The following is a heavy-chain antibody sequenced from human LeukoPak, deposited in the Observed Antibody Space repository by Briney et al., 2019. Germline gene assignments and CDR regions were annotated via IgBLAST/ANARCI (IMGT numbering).Heavy chain of an antibody. CDR1: GGSFSGYY. D-gene: IGHD3-10*01. V-gene: IGHV4-34*01. J-gene: IGHJ6*04. CDR3: ARGRLWFGEAYYYYYGMDV. Sequence: SETLSLTCAVYGGSFSGYYWSWIRQPPGKGLEWIGEINHSGSTNYNPSLKSRATISVDTSKNQFSLKLSSVTAADTAVYYCARGRLWFGEAYYYYYGMDVWGKGTTVTVSS. CDR2: INHSGST.